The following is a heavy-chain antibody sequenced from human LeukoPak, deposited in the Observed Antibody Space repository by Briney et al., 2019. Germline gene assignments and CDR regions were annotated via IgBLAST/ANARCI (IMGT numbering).Heavy chain of an antibody. Sequence: PGGSLRLSCAASGFTFSSYGMSWVRQAPGKGLEWVSAISGSGGSTYYADSVKGRFTISRDNSKNTLYLQMNSLRAEDTAVYYCAKDRDYYGSGSYYDYWGQGTLVTVSS. CDR1: GFTFSSYG. D-gene: IGHD3-10*01. CDR2: ISGSGGST. J-gene: IGHJ4*02. V-gene: IGHV3-23*01. CDR3: AKDRDYYGSGSYYDY.